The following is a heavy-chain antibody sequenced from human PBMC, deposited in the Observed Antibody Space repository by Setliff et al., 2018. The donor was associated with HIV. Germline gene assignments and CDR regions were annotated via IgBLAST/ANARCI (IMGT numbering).Heavy chain of an antibody. CDR1: GFTFHTYT. D-gene: IGHD3-22*01. CDR2: ISSSSITT. CDR3: ARVRLTMIMMVDYFDQ. J-gene: IGHJ4*02. V-gene: IGHV3-48*04. Sequence: GGSLRLSCAASGFTFHTYTINWVRQAPGKGLEWVSYISSSSITTYYADSVKGRFTISRDNAKNLLYLHMNSLRADDTAIYYCARVRLTMIMMVDYFDQWGQGTLVTVSS.